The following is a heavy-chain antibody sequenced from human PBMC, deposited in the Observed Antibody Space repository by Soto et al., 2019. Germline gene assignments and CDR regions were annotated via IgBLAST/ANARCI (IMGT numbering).Heavy chain of an antibody. Sequence: GGSLRLSCAASGFSFSSYSMNWLRQAPGKGLERVSSISSKNNRTSFYIHYADSVRGRFTISRDNAKDSVYPQMNTLRAEDTGVYYCARVRLDYGSKPYFFDTWGRGTLVTVSS. CDR2: ISSKNNRTSFYI. CDR3: ARVRLDYGSKPYFFDT. V-gene: IGHV3-21*01. D-gene: IGHD4-17*01. CDR1: GFSFSSYS. J-gene: IGHJ4*02.